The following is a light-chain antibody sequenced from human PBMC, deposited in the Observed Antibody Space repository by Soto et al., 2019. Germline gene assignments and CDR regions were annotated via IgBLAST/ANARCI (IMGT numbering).Light chain of an antibody. J-gene: IGLJ1*01. V-gene: IGLV1-44*01. CDR3: AAWDDSLNGYV. Sequence: QSVLTQPPSASGTPGQRVTISCSGSSSNIGSNSVSWYQQVPSTAPKLLIYSNNQRPSGVPDRFSGSKSGTSGSLAISGLQPGDEADYYCAAWDDSLNGYVFGTGTKVTGL. CDR1: SSNIGSNS. CDR2: SNN.